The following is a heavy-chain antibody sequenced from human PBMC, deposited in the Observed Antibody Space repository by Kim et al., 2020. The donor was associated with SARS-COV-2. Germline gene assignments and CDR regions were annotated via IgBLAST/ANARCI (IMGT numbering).Heavy chain of an antibody. Sequence: ASVKVSCKASGYTFTSCDINWVRQATGQGLEWMGWMNPNSGNTGYAQKFQGRVTMTRNTSISTAYMELSSLRSEDTAVYYCAVAGYCSSTSCYDYYYYGMDVWGQGTTVTVSS. CDR3: AVAGYCSSTSCYDYYYYGMDV. CDR2: MNPNSGNT. CDR1: GYTFTSCD. V-gene: IGHV1-8*01. J-gene: IGHJ6*02. D-gene: IGHD2-2*01.